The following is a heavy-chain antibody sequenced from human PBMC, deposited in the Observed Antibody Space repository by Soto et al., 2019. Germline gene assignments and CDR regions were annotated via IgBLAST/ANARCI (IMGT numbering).Heavy chain of an antibody. Sequence: SETLSLTCAAYGGSFSGYYWSWIRQPPGKGLEWIGEINRSGSTNYKSSLKSRVIISLDRSKNRFSLKLSSVTAADTAVYYCARGYDKNWFDPWGQGTLVTVSS. CDR3: ARGYDKNWFDP. J-gene: IGHJ5*02. CDR1: GGSFSGYY. CDR2: INRSGST. D-gene: IGHD3-16*01. V-gene: IGHV4-34*01.